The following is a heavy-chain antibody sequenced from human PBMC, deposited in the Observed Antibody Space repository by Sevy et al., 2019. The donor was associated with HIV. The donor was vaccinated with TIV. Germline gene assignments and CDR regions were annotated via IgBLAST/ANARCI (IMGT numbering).Heavy chain of an antibody. D-gene: IGHD6-25*01. CDR1: GFTFSDYY. V-gene: IGHV3-11*01. Sequence: GGSLRLSCAASGFTFSDYYMNWIRQAPGKGLEWVSYISGSGTSRHYANFVKGRFTISRDNAKNSLYLEMTSLRVEDTAVYYCARDPPGIYSSGWYLDYWGQGILVTVSS. J-gene: IGHJ4*02. CDR3: ARDPPGIYSSGWYLDY. CDR2: ISGSGTSR.